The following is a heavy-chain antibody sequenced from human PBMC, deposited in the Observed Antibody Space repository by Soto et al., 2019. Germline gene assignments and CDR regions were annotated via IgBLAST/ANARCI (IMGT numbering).Heavy chain of an antibody. Sequence: EVQLVESGGGLIQPGGSLRLSCAASGFTVSSNYMSWVRQAPGKGLEWVSVIYSGGSTYYADSVKGRFTISRDNSKTTLYLQRNSRGAEDTAVYYCARNYDSTAGGAFDIWGQGTMVTVSS. D-gene: IGHD3-22*01. CDR3: ARNYDSTAGGAFDI. J-gene: IGHJ3*02. CDR2: IYSGGST. V-gene: IGHV3-53*01. CDR1: GFTVSSNY.